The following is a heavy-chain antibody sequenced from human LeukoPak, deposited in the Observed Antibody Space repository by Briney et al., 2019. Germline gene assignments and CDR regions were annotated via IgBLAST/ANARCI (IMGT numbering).Heavy chain of an antibody. CDR2: IYPSGSDS. CDR1: GYSFTSYW. J-gene: IGHJ3*02. D-gene: IGHD6-13*01. V-gene: IGHV5-51*01. CDR3: TRRFSAAAGFDI. Sequence: GESLKISCKGSGYSFTSYWIGWVRQMPGKGLEWMGIIYPSGSDSRSSPSFRGQVTISADKSISTAYLQWSSLKASDTAMYYCTRRFSAAAGFDIWGQGTMVTVSS.